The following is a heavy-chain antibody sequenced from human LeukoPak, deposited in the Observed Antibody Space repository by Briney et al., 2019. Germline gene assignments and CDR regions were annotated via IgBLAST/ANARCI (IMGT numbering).Heavy chain of an antibody. CDR1: GGSISGSSYF. D-gene: IGHD6-13*01. V-gene: IGHV4-39*01. CDR2: IYYSGST. Sequence: PSETLSLTCTVSGGSISGSSYFWGWIRQPPGKGLEWIGSIYYSGSTYYNASLKSRVTISVDTSKNQCSLKLSSVTAADTAVYYCARHGYSSSWYLGSGFGYWGQGTLVTVSS. CDR3: ARHGYSSSWYLGSGFGY. J-gene: IGHJ4*02.